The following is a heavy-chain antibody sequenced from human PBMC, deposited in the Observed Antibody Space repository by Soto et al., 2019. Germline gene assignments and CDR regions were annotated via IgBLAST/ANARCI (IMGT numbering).Heavy chain of an antibody. CDR1: GFTFSSYA. J-gene: IGHJ4*02. CDR3: AKSYGDYRSAFDY. Sequence: GWSLRLSCAASGFTFSSYAMSWVRQAPGKGLEWVSAISGSGGSTYYADSVKGRFTISRDNSKNTLYLQMNSLRAEDTAVYYCAKSYGDYRSAFDYWGQGTLVTVSS. V-gene: IGHV3-23*01. CDR2: ISGSGGST. D-gene: IGHD4-17*01.